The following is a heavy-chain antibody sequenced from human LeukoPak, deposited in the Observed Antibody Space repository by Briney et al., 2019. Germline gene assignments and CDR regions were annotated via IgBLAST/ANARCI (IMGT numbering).Heavy chain of an antibody. CDR3: ASRAATIDFDY. D-gene: IGHD2-15*01. J-gene: IGHJ4*02. Sequence: PSETLSLTCAVSGYSISSGYYWGWIRQPPGKGLEWIGSIYHSGSTYYNPSLKSRVTISVDTSKNQFSLKLSSVTAADTAVYYCASRAATIDFDYWGQGTLVTVSS. V-gene: IGHV4-38-2*01. CDR1: GYSISSGYY. CDR2: IYHSGST.